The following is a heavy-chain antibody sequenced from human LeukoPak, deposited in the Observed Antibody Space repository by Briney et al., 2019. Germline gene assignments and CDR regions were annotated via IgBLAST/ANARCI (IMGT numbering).Heavy chain of an antibody. CDR3: ARGLQYSSSSQVDDY. D-gene: IGHD6-6*01. J-gene: IGHJ4*02. V-gene: IGHV1-2*02. Sequence: GASVKVSCKASGYTFTGYYMHWVRQAPGQGLEWMGCINPNSGATKYAQKFQGRVTMTRDMSTSTVYMELSSLRSEDAAVYYCARGLQYSSSSQVDDYWGQGTLVTVSS. CDR1: GYTFTGYY. CDR2: INPNSGAT.